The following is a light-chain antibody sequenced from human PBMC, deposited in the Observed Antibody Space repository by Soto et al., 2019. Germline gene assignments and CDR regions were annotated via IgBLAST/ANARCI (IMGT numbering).Light chain of an antibody. Sequence: DIQMTQSPSTLSASVGNRLTITCRASQSISSWLAWYQQKPGTAPKLLTYKASTLQSGAPSRFSGSRSGTEFTLTISSLQPDNFETYYCQQYSDNWTFGQGTMV. V-gene: IGKV1-5*03. CDR1: QSISSW. J-gene: IGKJ1*01. CDR2: KAS. CDR3: QQYSDNWT.